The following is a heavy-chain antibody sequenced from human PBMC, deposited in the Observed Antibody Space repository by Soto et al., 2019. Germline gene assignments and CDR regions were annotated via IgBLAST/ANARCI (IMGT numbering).Heavy chain of an antibody. D-gene: IGHD2-2*01. CDR2: ISSSSSYI. Sequence: PGGSLRLSCAASGFTFSSYSMNWVRQAPGKGLEWVSSISSSSSYIYYADSVKGRFTISRDNAKNSLYLQMNSLRAEDTAVYYCARDFEDIVVVPAAINWFDPWGQGTLVTVFS. J-gene: IGHJ5*02. V-gene: IGHV3-21*01. CDR1: GFTFSSYS. CDR3: ARDFEDIVVVPAAINWFDP.